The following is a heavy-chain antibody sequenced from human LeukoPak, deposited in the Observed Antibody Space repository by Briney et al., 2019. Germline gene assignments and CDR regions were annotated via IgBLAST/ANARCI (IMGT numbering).Heavy chain of an antibody. CDR3: ARRGYCSGGSCYSAPFDY. CDR2: IDPSASQT. J-gene: IGHJ4*02. V-gene: IGHV5-10-1*01. CDR1: GYSFINYW. Sequence: GESLRISCQGSGYSFINYWISWVRQMPGRGLEWMGRIDPSASQTNYNPSFRGHLTISADTSVSTAYLQWNSLKASDTAVYYCARRGYCSGGSCYSAPFDYWGQGILVTVSS. D-gene: IGHD2-15*01.